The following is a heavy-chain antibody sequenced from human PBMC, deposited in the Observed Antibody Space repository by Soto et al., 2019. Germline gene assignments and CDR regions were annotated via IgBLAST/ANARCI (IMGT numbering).Heavy chain of an antibody. CDR1: GFTFSNAW. V-gene: IGHV3-15*01. J-gene: IGHJ6*02. CDR3: TTECDYYDSSGYYHYSMDV. D-gene: IGHD3-22*01. Sequence: GGSLRLSCAASGFTFSNAWMSWVRQAPGKGREWVGRIKSKTDGGTTDYAAPVKGRFTVSRDDSKNTLYLQMNSLKTEDTAVYYCTTECDYYDSSGYYHYSMDVWGQGTPVTVSS. CDR2: IKSKTDGGTT.